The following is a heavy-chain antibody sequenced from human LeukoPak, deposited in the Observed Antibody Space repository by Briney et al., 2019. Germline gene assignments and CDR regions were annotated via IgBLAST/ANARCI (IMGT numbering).Heavy chain of an antibody. CDR3: TTVRGSSSSAWYIAY. Sequence: QAGGSLRLSCAASGFSFSSYGMHWGRQAPDKGLEGVAVIWYDGSNSYYADSVKGRFTISRDNSRNTLYLQMNSLRAEDTAVYYCTTVRGSSSSAWYIAYWGQGTLVTASS. D-gene: IGHD6-13*01. CDR2: IWYDGSNS. J-gene: IGHJ4*02. V-gene: IGHV3-33*01. CDR1: GFSFSSYG.